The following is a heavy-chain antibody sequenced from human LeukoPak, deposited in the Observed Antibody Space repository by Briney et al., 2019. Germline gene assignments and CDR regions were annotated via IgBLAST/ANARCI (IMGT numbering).Heavy chain of an antibody. V-gene: IGHV3-23*01. CDR3: AKRTDNWNVGGPFDY. CDR2: ISGSGANT. Sequence: PGGSLRLSCAAPGFTFSSYAMSWVRQAPGEGLEWVSAISGSGANTFYADSVKGRFTISRDNSKNTLYLQMNSLRAEDTAVYYCAKRTDNWNVGGPFDYWGQGTLVTVSS. D-gene: IGHD1-20*01. J-gene: IGHJ4*02. CDR1: GFTFSSYA.